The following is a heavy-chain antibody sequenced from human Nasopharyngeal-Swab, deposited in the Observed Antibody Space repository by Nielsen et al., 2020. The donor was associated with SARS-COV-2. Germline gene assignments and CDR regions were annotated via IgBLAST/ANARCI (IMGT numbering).Heavy chain of an antibody. CDR3: ARGGPGYCSSTSCYGNWFDP. CDR2: INPNSGGT. V-gene: IGHV1-2*04. Sequence: WARQAPGQGLEGMGWINPNSGGTNYAQKFQGWVTMTRDTSISTAYMELSRLRSDDTAVYYCARGGPGYCSSTSCYGNWFDPWGQGTLVTVSS. D-gene: IGHD2-2*01. J-gene: IGHJ5*02.